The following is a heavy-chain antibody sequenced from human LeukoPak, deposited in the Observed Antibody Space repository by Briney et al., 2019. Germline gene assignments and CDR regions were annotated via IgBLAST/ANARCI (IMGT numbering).Heavy chain of an antibody. CDR2: IYTSGST. CDR1: GGSMSRYY. J-gene: IGHJ5*02. CDR3: ARYEGIAAAHWFDP. Sequence: SETLSLTCTVSGGSMSRYYWSWIRQPPGKGLEWIGRIYTSGSTNYNPSLKSRVTISVDTSKNQFSLKLSSVTAADTAVYYCARYEGIAAAHWFDPWGQGTLVTVSS. D-gene: IGHD6-13*01. V-gene: IGHV4-4*08.